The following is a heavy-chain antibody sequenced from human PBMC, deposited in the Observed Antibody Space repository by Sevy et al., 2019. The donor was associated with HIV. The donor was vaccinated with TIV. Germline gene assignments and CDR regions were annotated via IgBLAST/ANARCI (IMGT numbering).Heavy chain of an antibody. Sequence: ASVKVSCKASGYTLSSYAMNWVRQAPGQGLEWMGGINTNTGNPTYAQGFTGRFVFSLDTSVSTAYLQISSLKAEDTAVYYCARDLYYDSSAYSDYWGQGTLVTVSS. V-gene: IGHV7-4-1*02. CDR3: ARDLYYDSSAYSDY. D-gene: IGHD3-22*01. CDR1: GYTLSSYA. CDR2: INTNTGNP. J-gene: IGHJ4*02.